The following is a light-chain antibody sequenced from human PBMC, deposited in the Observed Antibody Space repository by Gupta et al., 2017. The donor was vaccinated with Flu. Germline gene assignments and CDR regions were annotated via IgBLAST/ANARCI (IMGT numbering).Light chain of an antibody. CDR1: QSVSSY. V-gene: IGKV3-11*01. Sequence: EIVLTQSPATLSLSPGERATLSCRASQSVSSYLAWYQQKPGQAPRLLIYDASNRDTGIPARFSGSGSGKDFTLTISSREQEDFAGYYCQQRSNWPPWTFGQGTKVEIK. J-gene: IGKJ1*01. CDR3: QQRSNWPPWT. CDR2: DAS.